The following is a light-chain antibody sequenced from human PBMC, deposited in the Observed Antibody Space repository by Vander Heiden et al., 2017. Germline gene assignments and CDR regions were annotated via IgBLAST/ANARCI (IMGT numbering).Light chain of an antibody. CDR2: GAS. V-gene: IGKV3-20*01. CDR1: QSISSSR. Sequence: EIVLTKSQRTLSLSAGARATLSCRSSQSISSSRLAWYQQKPGQAPRLLIFGASSRATGIPDRFSGSGSGTDFTLTITRLEPEDFALYYCQQFDTSPLTFGGGTKVEIK. CDR3: QQFDTSPLT. J-gene: IGKJ4*01.